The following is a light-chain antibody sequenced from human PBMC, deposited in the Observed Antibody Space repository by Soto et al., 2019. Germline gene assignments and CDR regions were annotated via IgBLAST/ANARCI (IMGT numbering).Light chain of an antibody. CDR1: TRPVTTGHY. Sequence: QAVVTQEPSLTVSPGGKVILTCGSTTRPVTTGHYPYWFQQKPGQAPRPLVYDTANIFSWTPVRFSGSLVGGKAALTLSGAQPEDEAEYYCLLSYRGDYVFGPGTKVTVL. V-gene: IGLV7-46*01. CDR3: LLSYRGDYV. J-gene: IGLJ1*01. CDR2: DTA.